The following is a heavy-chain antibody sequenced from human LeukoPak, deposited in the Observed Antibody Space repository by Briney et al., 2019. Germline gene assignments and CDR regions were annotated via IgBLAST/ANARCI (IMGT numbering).Heavy chain of an antibody. J-gene: IGHJ4*02. CDR2: INPNSGGT. CDR1: GYTFTDYY. D-gene: IGHD6-13*01. Sequence: ASVKVSCKASGYTFTDYYMQWVRQAPGQGLEWMGRINPNSGGTDYAQKFQGRVSMTRDTSITTAYMELSSLRSDGTAVYYCAIGIPAAGTFDHWGQGTLVTVSS. CDR3: AIGIPAAGTFDH. V-gene: IGHV1-2*06.